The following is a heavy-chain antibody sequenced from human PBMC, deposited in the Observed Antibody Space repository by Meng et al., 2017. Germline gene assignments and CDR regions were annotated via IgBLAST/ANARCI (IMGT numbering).Heavy chain of an antibody. CDR3: ARVTCCEARPNDY. CDR2: IWYDGSNK. D-gene: IGHD1-20*01. Sequence: GGSLRLSCAASGFTFSSYGMHWVRQAPGKGLEWVAVIWYDGSNKYYADSVKGRFTISRDNSKNTLYLQMNSLRAEDTAVYYCARVTCCEARPNDYWGQGTLVTVSS. CDR1: GFTFSSYG. V-gene: IGHV3-33*01. J-gene: IGHJ4*02.